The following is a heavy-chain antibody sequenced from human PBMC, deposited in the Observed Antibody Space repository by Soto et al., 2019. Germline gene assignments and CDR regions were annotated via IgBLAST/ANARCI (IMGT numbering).Heavy chain of an antibody. J-gene: IGHJ3*02. CDR3: ARVSSGYWSDAFDI. CDR2: IYYSGST. CDR1: GGSISSGGYY. V-gene: IGHV4-31*03. D-gene: IGHD3-22*01. Sequence: PSETLSLTCTVSGGSISSGGYYWSWIRQHPGKGLEWIGYIYYSGSTYYNPSLKSRVTISVDTSKNQFSLKLSSVTAADTAVYYCARVSSGYWSDAFDIWGQGTMVTVS.